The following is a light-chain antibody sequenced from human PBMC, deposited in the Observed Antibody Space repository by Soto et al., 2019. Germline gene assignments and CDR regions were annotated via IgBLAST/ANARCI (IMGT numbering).Light chain of an antibody. J-gene: IGKJ4*01. V-gene: IGKV3-11*01. Sequence: EIVLTQSPATVSLSPGERATLSCRASQSVISYLAWYQHKPGQGPRLLIYDASNRATGIPARFSGSGSGTDFTLTISSLEPEDFAVYYCQQRSIPLTFGGGTKVDI. CDR1: QSVISY. CDR2: DAS. CDR3: QQRSIPLT.